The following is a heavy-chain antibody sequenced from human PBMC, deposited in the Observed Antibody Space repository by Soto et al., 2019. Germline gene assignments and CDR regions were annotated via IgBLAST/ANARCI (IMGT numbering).Heavy chain of an antibody. D-gene: IGHD2-2*02. CDR2: IYHSGST. V-gene: IGHV4-4*02. J-gene: IGHJ6*02. Sequence: QVQLQESGPGLVKPSGTLSLTCAVSGGSISSSNWWSWVRQPPGKGLEWIGEIYHSGSTNYNPSLQSRVTISVDKSQNQFSLKLSSVTAADTAVYYCARGESYCISTSCYIWNTPRHYGMDVWGQGTTVTVSS. CDR1: GGSISSSNW. CDR3: ARGESYCISTSCYIWNTPRHYGMDV.